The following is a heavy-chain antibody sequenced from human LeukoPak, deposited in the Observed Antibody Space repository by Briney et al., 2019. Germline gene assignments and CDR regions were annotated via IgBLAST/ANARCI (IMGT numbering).Heavy chain of an antibody. CDR2: ISYDGSNK. D-gene: IGHD6-13*01. Sequence: GGSLRLSCAASGFTFSSYGMHWVRQAPGKGLEWVAVISYDGSNKYYADSVKGRFTISRDNSKNTLYLQMNSLRAEDTAVYYCAKGIAAADDPWGQGTLVTVSS. V-gene: IGHV3-30*18. CDR3: AKGIAAADDP. CDR1: GFTFSSYG. J-gene: IGHJ5*02.